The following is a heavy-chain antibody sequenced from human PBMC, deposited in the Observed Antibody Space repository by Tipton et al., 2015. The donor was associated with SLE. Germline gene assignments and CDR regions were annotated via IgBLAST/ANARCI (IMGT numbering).Heavy chain of an antibody. CDR2: IYHSGST. Sequence: TLSLTCAVSGGSISSSNWWSWVRQPPGKGLEWIGEIYHSGSTNYNPSLKSRATISVDKSKNQFSLKLSSVTAADTAVYYCARAEQQREPFDYWGQGTLVTVSS. J-gene: IGHJ4*02. V-gene: IGHV4-4*02. D-gene: IGHD6-13*01. CDR3: ARAEQQREPFDY. CDR1: GGSISSSNW.